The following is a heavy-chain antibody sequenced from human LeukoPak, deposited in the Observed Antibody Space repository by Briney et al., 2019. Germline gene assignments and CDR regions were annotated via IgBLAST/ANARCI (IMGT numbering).Heavy chain of an antibody. J-gene: IGHJ4*02. D-gene: IGHD2-21*01. CDR3: ITPLPYSAQ. CDR2: IKPKTDGETT. Sequence: PGGSLRLSCAASGFSFSSYGMHWVRQAPGKGLEWVGRIKPKTDGETTEYAAPVKDRFSISRDDSKSMMYLQMNSLKTEDTAVYYCITPLPYSAQGGQGTLVTVSS. CDR1: GFSFSSYG. V-gene: IGHV3-15*07.